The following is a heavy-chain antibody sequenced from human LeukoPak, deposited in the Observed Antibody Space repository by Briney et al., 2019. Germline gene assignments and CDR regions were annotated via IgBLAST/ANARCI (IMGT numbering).Heavy chain of an antibody. CDR3: ARGWAGGYCSSTSRSPFDY. Sequence: GGSLRLSCAASGFTFSSYSMNWVRQAPGKGLEWVSYISSSSSTIYYADSVKGRFTISRDNAKNSLYLQMNSLRAEDTAVYYCARGWAGGYCSSTSRSPFDYWGQGTLVTVSS. J-gene: IGHJ4*02. V-gene: IGHV3-48*01. CDR1: GFTFSSYS. CDR2: ISSSSSTI. D-gene: IGHD2-2*01.